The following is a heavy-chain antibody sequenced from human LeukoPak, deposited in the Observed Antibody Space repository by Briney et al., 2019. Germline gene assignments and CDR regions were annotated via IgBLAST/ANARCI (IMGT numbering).Heavy chain of an antibody. CDR3: ARASYYDILTGYYHRSDYYFDY. CDR2: INPNSGGT. CDR1: GYTFTGYY. D-gene: IGHD3-9*01. Sequence: ASVKVSCKASGYTFTGYYMHWVRQAPGQGLEWMGWINPNSGGTIYAQKFQGRVTMTRDTSISTAYMELSRLRSDDTAVYYCARASYYDILTGYYHRSDYYFDYWGQGTLVTVSS. V-gene: IGHV1-2*02. J-gene: IGHJ4*02.